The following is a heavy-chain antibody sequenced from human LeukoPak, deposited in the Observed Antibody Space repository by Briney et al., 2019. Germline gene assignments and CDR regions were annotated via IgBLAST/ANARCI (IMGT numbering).Heavy chain of an antibody. V-gene: IGHV3-21*01. D-gene: IGHD4-17*01. CDR1: GFTFSSYS. J-gene: IGHJ3*01. Sequence: GGSLRLSCAASGFTFSSYSMNWVRQAPGKGLEWVSSISSSSSYIYYADSVKGRFSISRDNSKNTLYLQMNSLRAEDTAAYHCASDLDYGDIDDSFDVWGQGTMVTVSS. CDR3: ASDLDYGDIDDSFDV. CDR2: ISSSSSYI.